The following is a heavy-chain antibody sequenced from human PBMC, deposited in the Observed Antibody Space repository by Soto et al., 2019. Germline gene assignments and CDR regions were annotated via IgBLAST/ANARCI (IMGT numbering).Heavy chain of an antibody. Sequence: SETLSLTCAVYGGSFSGYYWSWIRQPPGKGLEWIGEINHSGSTNYDPSLKSRVTISVDTSKNQFSLKLSSVTAADTAVYYCARGIAAAGTGLYYYGMDVWGQGTTVTVSS. J-gene: IGHJ6*02. V-gene: IGHV4-34*01. CDR2: INHSGST. D-gene: IGHD6-13*01. CDR3: ARGIAAAGTGLYYYGMDV. CDR1: GGSFSGYY.